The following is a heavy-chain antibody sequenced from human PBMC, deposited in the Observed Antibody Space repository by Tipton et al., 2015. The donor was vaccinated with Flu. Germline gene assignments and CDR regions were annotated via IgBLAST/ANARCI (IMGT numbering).Heavy chain of an antibody. D-gene: IGHD6-19*01. CDR1: GFTFSTHW. V-gene: IGHV3-74*01. CDR2: INSDGSSI. CDR3: TTAPVAGLGVRNY. J-gene: IGHJ4*02. Sequence: GSLRLSCAASGFTFSTHWMHWVRQAPGKGLVWVSRINSDGSSISYADSVKGRFTISRDNAKNTLYLQMNSLRAEDTAVYYCTTAPVAGLGVRNYWGQGTLVTVSS.